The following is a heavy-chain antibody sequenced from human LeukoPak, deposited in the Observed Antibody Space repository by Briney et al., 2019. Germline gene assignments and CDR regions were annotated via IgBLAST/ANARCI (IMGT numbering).Heavy chain of an antibody. CDR3: ARIDSSDYYYFDY. CDR2: ISYTGTYI. J-gene: IGHJ4*02. Sequence: GGSLRLSCAASAFSLNAYNMNWVRQAPGKGLEWVSSISYTGTYIYYADSVKGRFTISRDNSKDTLYLQMNSLRAEDTAVYYCARIDSSDYYYFDYWGQGTLVTVSS. CDR1: AFSLNAYN. D-gene: IGHD3-22*01. V-gene: IGHV3-21*04.